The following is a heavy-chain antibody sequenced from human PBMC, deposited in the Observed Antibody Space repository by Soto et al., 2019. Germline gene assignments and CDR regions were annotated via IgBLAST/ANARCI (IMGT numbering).Heavy chain of an antibody. CDR1: GGSFSGYY. D-gene: IGHD3-9*01. V-gene: IGHV4-34*01. CDR2: INHSGST. J-gene: IGHJ4*02. Sequence: SETLSLTCAVYGGSFSGYYWSWIRQPPGKGLEWIGGINHSGSTNYNPSLKSRVTISVDTSKNQFSLKLSSVTAADTAVYYCAARPQDDILTGYSNFDYWGQGTLVTVSS. CDR3: AARPQDDILTGYSNFDY.